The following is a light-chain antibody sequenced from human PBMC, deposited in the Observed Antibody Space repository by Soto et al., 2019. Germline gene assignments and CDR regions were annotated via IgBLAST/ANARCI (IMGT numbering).Light chain of an antibody. CDR2: GTS. V-gene: IGKV1-6*01. CDR1: QAIRTE. J-gene: IGKJ1*01. Sequence: AIQMTQSPSSLSASVGDRVIITCRASQAIRTELGWYQQRPGKAPKLLIYGTSNLQSGVPSRFSGSGSGTDFTVTINGLQPEDFATYYCLQDYSYPRTFGQGTKVDVK. CDR3: LQDYSYPRT.